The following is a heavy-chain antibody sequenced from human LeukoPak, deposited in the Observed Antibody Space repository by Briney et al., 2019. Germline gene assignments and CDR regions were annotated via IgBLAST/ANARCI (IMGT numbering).Heavy chain of an antibody. J-gene: IGHJ4*02. D-gene: IGHD6-19*01. CDR3: ARDTGKSSGYLFDY. CDR2: IYYSGST. CDR1: GGSISSSSYY. V-gene: IGHV4-39*07. Sequence: SETLSLTCTVSGGSISSSSYYWGWIRQPPGKGLEWIGSIYYSGSTYYNPSPKSRVTISVDTSKNQFSLKLSSVTAADTAVYYCARDTGKSSGYLFDYWGQGTLVTVSS.